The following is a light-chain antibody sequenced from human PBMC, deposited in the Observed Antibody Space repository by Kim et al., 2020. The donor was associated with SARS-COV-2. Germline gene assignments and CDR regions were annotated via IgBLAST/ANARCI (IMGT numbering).Light chain of an antibody. CDR2: QTA. V-gene: IGKV3-20*01. J-gene: IGKJ2*01. Sequence: SPGEGANLSCSASQNVYKGYLACYQQRLGQAPRLLIYQTANRATGIPDRFSGSGSGTDFTLTTSRLEPEDFAVYYCQQYGSSPPYTFGQGTKLEI. CDR1: QNVYKGY. CDR3: QQYGSSPPYT.